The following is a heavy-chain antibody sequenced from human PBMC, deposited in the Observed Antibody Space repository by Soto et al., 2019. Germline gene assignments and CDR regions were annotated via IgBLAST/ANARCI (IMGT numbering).Heavy chain of an antibody. CDR1: GYSFTKNS. J-gene: IGHJ3*02. CDR3: ARDRYGGKCCDGFDM. CDR2: ISPYNGRT. V-gene: IGHV1-18*01. Sequence: QAQLVQSGAEVKEPGASVTISCKASGYSFTKNSLVWVRQAPGQGLEWVGWISPYNGRTEYAENVQGRVSMTRDTPTSTAHMELRSLRSDDTAVYYFARDRYGGKCCDGFDMGGRGTMVIVS. D-gene: IGHD2-21*01.